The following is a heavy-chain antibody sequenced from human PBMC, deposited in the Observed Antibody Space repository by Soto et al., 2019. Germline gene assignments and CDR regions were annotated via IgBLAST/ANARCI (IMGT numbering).Heavy chain of an antibody. CDR3: ARESGHYYGSGNRFDP. Sequence: SETLSLTCAVYGGSFSDYYWSWIRQPPGKGLEWIGEIYHSGSTNYNPSLKSRVTISVDKSKNQFSLKLSSVAAADTAVYYCARESGHYYGSGNRFDPWGQGTLVTVSS. D-gene: IGHD3-10*01. V-gene: IGHV4-34*01. CDR1: GGSFSDYY. J-gene: IGHJ5*02. CDR2: IYHSGST.